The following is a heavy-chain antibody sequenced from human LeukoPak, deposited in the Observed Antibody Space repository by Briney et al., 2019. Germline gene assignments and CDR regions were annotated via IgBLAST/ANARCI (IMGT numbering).Heavy chain of an antibody. J-gene: IGHJ4*02. CDR2: IYYSGST. CDR1: GGSISSYY. D-gene: IGHD6-19*01. Sequence: SETLSLTCTVSGGSISSYYRSCIRQPPGKGLEWIGYIYYSGSTNYNPSLKSRVTISVDTSKNQFSLKLSSVTAADTAVYYCARVPVASRTSAYWGQGTLVTVSS. CDR3: ARVPVASRTSAY. V-gene: IGHV4-59*01.